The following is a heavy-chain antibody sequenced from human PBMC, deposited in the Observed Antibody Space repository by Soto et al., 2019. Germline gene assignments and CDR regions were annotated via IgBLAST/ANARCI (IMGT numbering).Heavy chain of an antibody. Sequence: PGGSLRLSCAASGFTFGNYAMTWVRQAPGKGLEWVSSISGGGVTPYYADSVKGRFTVSRDNSKNTLYLQMNSLRAEDTALYYCAKDRYSTSSDYYYGMDVWGQGTTVTVSS. CDR1: GFTFGNYA. J-gene: IGHJ6*02. D-gene: IGHD6-6*01. V-gene: IGHV3-23*01. CDR3: AKDRYSTSSDYYYGMDV. CDR2: ISGGGVTP.